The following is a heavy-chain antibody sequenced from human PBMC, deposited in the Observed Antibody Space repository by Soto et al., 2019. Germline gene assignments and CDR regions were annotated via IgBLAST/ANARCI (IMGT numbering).Heavy chain of an antibody. CDR2: INPNSGGT. CDR3: ARELPGIAADGTGYYYYYGMDV. D-gene: IGHD6-13*01. J-gene: IGHJ6*02. CDR1: GSTFTGYY. V-gene: IGHV1-2*04. Sequence: SVKVSSPASGSTFTGYYMHWVRQAPGQGLEWMGWINPNSGGTNYAQKFQGWVTMTRDTSISTAYMELSRLRSDDTAVYYCARELPGIAADGTGYYYYYGMDVWGQGTTVTVSS.